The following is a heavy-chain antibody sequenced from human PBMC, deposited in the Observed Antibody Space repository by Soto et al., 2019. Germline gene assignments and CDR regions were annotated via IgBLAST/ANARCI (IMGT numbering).Heavy chain of an antibody. V-gene: IGHV3-43D*03. CDR2: ISWDGGST. D-gene: IGHD6-19*01. CDR3: AKERVAGTFIDGMDV. Sequence: GGSLRLSCAASGFTFDDYAMHWVRQAPGKGLEWVSLISWDGGSTYYADSVKGRFTISRDNSKNSLYLQMNSLRAEDTALYYCAKERVAGTFIDGMDVWGQGTTVTVSS. J-gene: IGHJ6*02. CDR1: GFTFDDYA.